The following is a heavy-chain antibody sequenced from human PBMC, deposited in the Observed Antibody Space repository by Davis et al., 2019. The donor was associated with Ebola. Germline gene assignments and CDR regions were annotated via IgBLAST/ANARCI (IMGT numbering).Heavy chain of an antibody. CDR2: INSDGSST. Sequence: GESLKISCAAPGFTFSRYCLHWVRQAPGKGLVWVSRINSDGSSTSYADSVKGRFTISRDNAKNTLYLQMNSLRAEDTAVYYCAKTTTVTFYYYYGMDVWGQGTTVTVSS. D-gene: IGHD4-17*01. CDR1: GFTFSRYC. J-gene: IGHJ6*02. V-gene: IGHV3-74*01. CDR3: AKTTTVTFYYYYGMDV.